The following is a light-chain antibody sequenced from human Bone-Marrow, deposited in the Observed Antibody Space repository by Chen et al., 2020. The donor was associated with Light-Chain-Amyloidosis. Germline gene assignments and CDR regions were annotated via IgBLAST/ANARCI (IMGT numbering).Light chain of an antibody. CDR2: RDT. CDR3: QSADSSGTYEVI. CDR1: DLPTKY. J-gene: IGLJ2*01. V-gene: IGLV3-25*03. Sequence: SYELTQPPAVSVSPGQTDRITCSGDDLPTKYAYWYQQKPGQAPVLVIHRDTERPSGISERFSDSSSGTTATLTISGVQAEDEADYHCQSADSSGTYEVIFGGGTKLTVL.